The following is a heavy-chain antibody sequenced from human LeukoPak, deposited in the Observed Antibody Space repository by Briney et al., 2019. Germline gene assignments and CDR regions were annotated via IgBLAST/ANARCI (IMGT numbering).Heavy chain of an antibody. V-gene: IGHV4-59*08. CDR3: ASALASFDGYFDL. Sequence: SETLSLTCTVSGGSISSYYWNWIRQPPGKGLEWIGYIYYSGSTNYNPSLKSRVTISMDPSKNHFSLKLSSVTAADTAVYYCASALASFDGYFDLWGRGTLVTVSS. CDR2: IYYSGST. CDR1: GGSISSYY. J-gene: IGHJ2*01.